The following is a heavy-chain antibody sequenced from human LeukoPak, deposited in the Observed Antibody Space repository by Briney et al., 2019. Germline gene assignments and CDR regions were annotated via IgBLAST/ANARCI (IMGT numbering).Heavy chain of an antibody. CDR2: IYSGGKT. D-gene: IGHD2-21*01. J-gene: IGHJ3*02. CDR1: GFTFSSNY. Sequence: GGSLKLSCAASGFTFSSNYMSWVRQAPGKGLEWVSVIYSGGKTYYADSVKGRFTISRDNSKNTLYLQMNSLRAEDTAVYYCARPDRLRAFDIWGQGTMVTVSS. V-gene: IGHV3-53*01. CDR3: ARPDRLRAFDI.